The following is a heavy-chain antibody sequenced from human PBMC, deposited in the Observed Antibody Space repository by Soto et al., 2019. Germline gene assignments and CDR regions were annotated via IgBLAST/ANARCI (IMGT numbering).Heavy chain of an antibody. CDR2: ISAYNGNT. J-gene: IGHJ4*02. CDR3: ARVYRITMVRGELSEY. D-gene: IGHD3-10*01. Sequence: QVQLVQSGAEVKKPGASVKVSCKASGYTFTSYGISWVRQAPGQGLEWMGWISAYNGNTNYAQKLQGRVTMTTDTSTSTAYMELRSRRSDETAVYYCARVYRITMVRGELSEYWGQGTLVTVSS. CDR1: GYTFTSYG. V-gene: IGHV1-18*01.